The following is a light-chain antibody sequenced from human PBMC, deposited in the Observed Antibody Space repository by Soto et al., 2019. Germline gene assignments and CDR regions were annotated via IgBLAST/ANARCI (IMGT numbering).Light chain of an antibody. J-gene: IGLJ3*02. CDR2: EGS. CDR1: SSDVGSYNL. V-gene: IGLV2-23*03. CDR3: CSYAGSSTFV. Sequence: QSVLTQPASVSGSPGQSITISCTGTSSDVGSYNLVSWYQQHPGKAPKLMIYEGSKRPSGVSNRFSGSKSGNTASLTISGLQAEDEGGYYCCSYAGSSTFVFGGGTKLTVL.